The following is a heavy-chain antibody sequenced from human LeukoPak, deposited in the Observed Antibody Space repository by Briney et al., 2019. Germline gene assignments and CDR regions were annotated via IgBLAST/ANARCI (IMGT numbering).Heavy chain of an antibody. CDR2: IYYSGNT. CDR1: GGSISGYY. CDR3: ARNFGGSWYYFDY. Sequence: SETLSLTCTVSGGSISGYYWSWTRQPPGKGLEWIGYIYYSGNTNYNPSLKSRVTISVDTSNNQFSLKLSSVTAADTAVYYCARNFGGSWYYFDYWGQGTLVTVSS. J-gene: IGHJ4*02. V-gene: IGHV4-59*01. D-gene: IGHD6-13*01.